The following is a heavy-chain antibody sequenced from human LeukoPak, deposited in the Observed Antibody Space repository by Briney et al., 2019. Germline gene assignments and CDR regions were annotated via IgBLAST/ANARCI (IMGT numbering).Heavy chain of an antibody. CDR1: GFTFSSYA. J-gene: IGHJ4*02. V-gene: IGHV3-64*01. D-gene: IGHD2-15*01. CDR3: ASGCSGGSCYSD. CDR2: ISSNGGST. Sequence: GGSLRLSCAASGFTFSSYAMHWVRQAPGKGLEYVSAISSNGGSTYYANSVKGRFTISRYNSKNTLYLQMGSLRAEDMAVYYCASGCSGGSCYSDWGQGTLVTVSS.